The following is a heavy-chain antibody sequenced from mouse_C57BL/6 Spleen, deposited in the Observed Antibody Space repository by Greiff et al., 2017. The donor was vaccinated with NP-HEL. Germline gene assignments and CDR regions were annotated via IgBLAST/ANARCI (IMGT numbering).Heavy chain of an antibody. CDR2: INPNNGGT. CDR3: ARKDYSNYGWFAY. V-gene: IGHV1-18*01. J-gene: IGHJ3*01. D-gene: IGHD2-5*01. CDR1: GYTFTDYN. Sequence: VQLQQSGPELVKPGASVKIPCKASGYTFTDYNMDWVKQSHGKSLEWIGDINPNNGGTIYNQKFKGKATLTVDKSSSTAYMELRSLTSEDTAVYYCARKDYSNYGWFAYWGQGTLVTVSA.